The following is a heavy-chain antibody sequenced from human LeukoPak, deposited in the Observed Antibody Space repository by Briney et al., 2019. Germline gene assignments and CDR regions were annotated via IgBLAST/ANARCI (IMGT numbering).Heavy chain of an antibody. D-gene: IGHD3-3*01. J-gene: IGHJ4*02. CDR3: ADYGVSGVRNNFY. CDR2: ISVASNT. CDR1: GLAFSSYA. Sequence: PGGSLRLSCAASGLAFSSYAVSWVRQAPGKGLEWVSTISVASNTFYADSVKGRFTTSRDNSRNTVYLQMTSLRADDTAVYYCADYGVSGVRNNFYWGQGTLVTVSS. V-gene: IGHV3-23*01.